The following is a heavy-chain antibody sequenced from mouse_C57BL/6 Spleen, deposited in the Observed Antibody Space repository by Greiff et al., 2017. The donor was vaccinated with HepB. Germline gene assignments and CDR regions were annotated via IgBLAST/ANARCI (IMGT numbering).Heavy chain of an antibody. Sequence: EVQRVESGGGLVKPGGSLKLSCAASGFTFSSYAMSWVRQTPEKRLEWVATISDGGSYTYYPDNVKGRFTISRDNAKNNLYLQMSHLKSEDTAMYYCARDSDYSNRFDYWGQGTTLTVSS. V-gene: IGHV5-4*01. CDR1: GFTFSSYA. CDR3: ARDSDYSNRFDY. D-gene: IGHD2-5*01. CDR2: ISDGGSYT. J-gene: IGHJ2*01.